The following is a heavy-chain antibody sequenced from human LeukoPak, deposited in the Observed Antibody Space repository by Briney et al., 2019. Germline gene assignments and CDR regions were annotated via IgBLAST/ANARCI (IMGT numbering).Heavy chain of an antibody. J-gene: IGHJ4*02. CDR3: ATMVQGIYTYFGS. V-gene: IGHV4-59*01. CDR1: GDSISGYY. D-gene: IGHD3-10*01. Sequence: AETLSLTCTVSGDSISGYYWSWIRQPPGKGLEWIAFIHSSGTTNYNPSLKSRVSISVDTSNNQFSLNVNSVTAADTAVYYCATMVQGIYTYFGSWGQGKLVAVTS. CDR2: IHSSGTT.